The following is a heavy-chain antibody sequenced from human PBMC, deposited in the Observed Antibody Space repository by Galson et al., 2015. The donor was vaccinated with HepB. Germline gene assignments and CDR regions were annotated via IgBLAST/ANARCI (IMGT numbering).Heavy chain of an antibody. J-gene: IGHJ6*02. V-gene: IGHV1-2*02. CDR3: ARRGLYYYYYYGMDV. CDR2: INPNSGGT. D-gene: IGHD3-10*01. Sequence: SVKVSYKASGSTFTGYYMHWVRQAPGQGLEWMGWINPNSGGTNYAQKFQGRVTMTRDTSISTAYMELSRLRSDDTAVYYCARRGLYYYYYYGMDVWGQGTTVTVSS. CDR1: GSTFTGYY.